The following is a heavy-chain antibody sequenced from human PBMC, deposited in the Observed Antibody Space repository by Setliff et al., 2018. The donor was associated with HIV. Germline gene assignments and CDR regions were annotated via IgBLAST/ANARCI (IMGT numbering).Heavy chain of an antibody. CDR3: TRCGPLHCDPFDI. D-gene: IGHD2-21*01. CDR2: IRSKTYGETT. Sequence: GGSLRLSCVLSGFSFGAYGLSWVRQAPGKGLEWVGFIRSKTYGETTEYAASVRCRFTISRDDSKSIAYLQMNSLKIEDTAVYYCTRCGPLHCDPFDIWGQGTMVTVSS. V-gene: IGHV3-49*04. CDR1: GFSFGAYG. J-gene: IGHJ3*02.